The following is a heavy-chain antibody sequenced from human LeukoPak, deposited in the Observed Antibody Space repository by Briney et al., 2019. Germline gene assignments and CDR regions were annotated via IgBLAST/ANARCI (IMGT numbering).Heavy chain of an antibody. V-gene: IGHV3-7*01. CDR2: IKGDGSQK. CDR1: GFSLSSQW. J-gene: IGHJ5*02. D-gene: IGHD3-16*01. Sequence: QTGGSLRLSCAASGFSLSSQWMSWVRQAPGKGPEWVANIKGDGSQKSYVDSVKGRFTISRDNAKNSLYLQMNSLRAEDTAVYYCARAFSWGQGTLVTVSS. CDR3: ARAFS.